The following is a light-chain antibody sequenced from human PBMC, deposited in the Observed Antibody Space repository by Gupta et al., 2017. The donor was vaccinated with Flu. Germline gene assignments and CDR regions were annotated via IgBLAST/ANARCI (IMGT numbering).Light chain of an antibody. CDR1: QGISSY. Sequence: DIQLTQSPSFLSASVGDRVTITCRASQGISSYLAWYQQKPGKAPKLLIYAASTLQSGVPSRFSGSGSGTELTLTISSRQPEDFATYYCQQRKSYPRLTFGGGTKVEIK. V-gene: IGKV1-9*01. CDR3: QQRKSYPRLT. CDR2: AAS. J-gene: IGKJ4*01.